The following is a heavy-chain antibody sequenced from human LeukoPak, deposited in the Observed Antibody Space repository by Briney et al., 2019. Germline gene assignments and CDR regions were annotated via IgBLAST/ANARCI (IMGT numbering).Heavy chain of an antibody. D-gene: IGHD5-12*01. CDR1: GGTFSSYA. CDR2: IIPIFGTA. Sequence: SVKVSCKASGGTFSSYAISWVRQAPGQGLEWMGGIIPIFGTANYAQKFQGRVTITADESTSTAYMELSSLRSEDTAVYYCARGRRDSGYDARGYYYMDVWGKGTTVTVSS. J-gene: IGHJ6*03. CDR3: ARGRRDSGYDARGYYYMDV. V-gene: IGHV1-69*01.